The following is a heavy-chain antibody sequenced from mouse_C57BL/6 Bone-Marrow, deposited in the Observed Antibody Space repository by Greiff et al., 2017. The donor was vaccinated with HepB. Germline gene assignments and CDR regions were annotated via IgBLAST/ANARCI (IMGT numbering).Heavy chain of an antibody. V-gene: IGHV14-4*01. J-gene: IGHJ2*01. CDR1: GFNIKDDY. D-gene: IGHD2-4*01. Sequence: VQLQQSGAELVRPGASVKLSCIASGFNIKDDYMHWVKQRPEQGLEWIGWIDPENGDTEYASKFQGKATITADTSSNTAYLQLSSLTSEDTAVYYCTTSAYDYVDYWGQGTTLTVSS. CDR2: IDPENGDT. CDR3: TTSAYDYVDY.